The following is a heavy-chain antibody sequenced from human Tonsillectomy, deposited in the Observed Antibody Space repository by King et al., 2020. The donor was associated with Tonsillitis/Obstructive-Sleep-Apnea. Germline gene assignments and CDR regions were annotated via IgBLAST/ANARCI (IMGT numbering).Heavy chain of an antibody. V-gene: IGHV3-23*04. J-gene: IGHJ3*02. CDR3: AKDSRYSSSVDAFDI. D-gene: IGHD6-13*01. CDR1: GFTFSSYA. Sequence: VQLVESGGGLVQPGGSLRLSCSASGFTFSSYAMSWVRQAPGKGLEWVSAISGSGCNTYYADSVKGRFTIPRDNSKNTLYLQMNSLRAEDTAVYFCAKDSRYSSSVDAFDIWGQGTMVTVSS. CDR2: ISGSGCNT.